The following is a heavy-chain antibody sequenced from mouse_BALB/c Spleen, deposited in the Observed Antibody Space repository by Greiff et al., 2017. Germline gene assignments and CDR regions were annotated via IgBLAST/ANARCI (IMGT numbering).Heavy chain of an antibody. CDR2: ISSGGST. Sequence: EVQLVESGGGLVKPGGSLKLSCAASGFTFSSYAMSWVRQTPEKRLEWVSSISSGGSTYYPDSVKGRFTISRDNARNILYLQMSSLRSEDTAMYYCARGSTTTWFAYWGQGTLVTVSA. J-gene: IGHJ3*01. CDR1: GFTFSSYA. D-gene: IGHD1-1*01. V-gene: IGHV5-6-5*01. CDR3: ARGSTTTWFAY.